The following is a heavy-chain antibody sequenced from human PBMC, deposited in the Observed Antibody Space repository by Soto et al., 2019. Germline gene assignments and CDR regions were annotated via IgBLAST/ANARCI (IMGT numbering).Heavy chain of an antibody. D-gene: IGHD6-13*01. Sequence: GGSLRLSCAASGFTFSSYGMHWVRQAPGKGLEWVAVIWYDGSNKYYADSVKGRFTISRDNSKNTLYLQMNSLRAEDTAVYYCARDQFPGIAAAGAYWGQGTLVTVSS. CDR3: ARDQFPGIAAAGAY. J-gene: IGHJ4*02. V-gene: IGHV3-33*01. CDR2: IWYDGSNK. CDR1: GFTFSSYG.